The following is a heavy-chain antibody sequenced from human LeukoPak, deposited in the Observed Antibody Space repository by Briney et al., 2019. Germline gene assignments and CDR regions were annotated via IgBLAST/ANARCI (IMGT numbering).Heavy chain of an antibody. D-gene: IGHD6-13*01. CDR1: GFTFSSYS. J-gene: IGHJ4*02. V-gene: IGHV3-20*04. CDR2: INWNGGST. CDR3: ASIAAAGVYFDY. Sequence: GGSLRLSCAASGFTFSSYSMNWVRQAPGKGLEWVSGINWNGGSTGYADSVKGRFTISRDNAKNSLYLQMNSLRAEDTALYYCASIAAAGVYFDYWGQGTLVTVSS.